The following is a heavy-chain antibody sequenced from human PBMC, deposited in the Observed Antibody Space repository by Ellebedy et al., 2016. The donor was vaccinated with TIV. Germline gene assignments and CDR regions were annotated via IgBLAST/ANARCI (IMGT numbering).Heavy chain of an antibody. Sequence: ASVKVSCKASGGTFSSYAISWVRQAPGQGLEWMGRIIPILGIANYAQKFQGRVTITADKSTSTAYMDLSSLRSEDTAMYYCARSPQHTYDYESSGYYKLDYWGQGTLVTVSS. D-gene: IGHD3-22*01. V-gene: IGHV1-69*04. J-gene: IGHJ4*02. CDR3: ARSPQHTYDYESSGYYKLDY. CDR1: GGTFSSYA. CDR2: IIPILGIA.